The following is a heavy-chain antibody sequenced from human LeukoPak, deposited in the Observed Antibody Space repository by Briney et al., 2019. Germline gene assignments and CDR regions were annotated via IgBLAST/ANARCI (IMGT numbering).Heavy chain of an antibody. CDR1: GGSISSYY. CDR3: AREEGKYYYDSSAYLYY. D-gene: IGHD3-22*01. CDR2: IYTSGST. J-gene: IGHJ4*02. Sequence: PSETLSLTCTVSGGSISSYYWSWIRQPAGKGLEWIGRIYTSGSTNYNPSLKSRVTMSVDTSKNQFSLKLSSVTAADTAVYYCAREEGKYYYDSSAYLYYWGQGTLVTVSS. V-gene: IGHV4-4*07.